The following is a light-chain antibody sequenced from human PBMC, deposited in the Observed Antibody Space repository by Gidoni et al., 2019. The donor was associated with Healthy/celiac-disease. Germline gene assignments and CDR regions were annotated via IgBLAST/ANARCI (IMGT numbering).Light chain of an antibody. Sequence: ETVLPQSPATLSLSPGERATLSCRASQSVSSYLAWYQQKPGQAPRLLIYDASNRATGIPARFSGSGSGTDFTLTISSLEPEDFAVYYCQQRSNWQYTFGQGTKLEIK. CDR3: QQRSNWQYT. J-gene: IGKJ2*01. CDR2: DAS. CDR1: QSVSSY. V-gene: IGKV3-11*01.